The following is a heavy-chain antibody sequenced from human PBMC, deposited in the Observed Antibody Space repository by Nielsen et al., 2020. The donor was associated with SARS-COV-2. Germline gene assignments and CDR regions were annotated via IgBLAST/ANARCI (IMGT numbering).Heavy chain of an antibody. CDR1: GYSFPTYW. CDR3: ARRYYYMDV. Sequence: GESLKISCKGSGYSFPTYWIGWVRQMPGKGLEWMGRIDPSDSYTNYSPSFQGHVTISADKSISTAYLQWSSLKASDTAMYYCARRYYYMDVWGKGTTVTVSS. J-gene: IGHJ6*03. V-gene: IGHV5-10-1*01. CDR2: IDPSDSYT.